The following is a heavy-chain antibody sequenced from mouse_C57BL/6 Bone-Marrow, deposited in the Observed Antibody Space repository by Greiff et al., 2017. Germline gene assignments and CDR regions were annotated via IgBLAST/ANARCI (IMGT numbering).Heavy chain of an antibody. J-gene: IGHJ2*01. Sequence: VQLQQSGAELVRPGASVKLSCTASGFNIKDDYMHWVKQRPEQGLEWIGWIDPENGDTEYASKFQGKATITADTSSNTAYLQLSSLTSEDTAVYYYTTRITTVVAPFDYWGQGTTLTVSS. CDR2: IDPENGDT. CDR3: TTRITTVVAPFDY. CDR1: GFNIKDDY. D-gene: IGHD1-1*01. V-gene: IGHV14-4*01.